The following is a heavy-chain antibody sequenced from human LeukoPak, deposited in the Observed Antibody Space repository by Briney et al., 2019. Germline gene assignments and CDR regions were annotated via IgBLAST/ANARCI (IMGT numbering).Heavy chain of an antibody. J-gene: IGHJ4*02. CDR2: IRSTANGYAT. CDR3: TGNYYGSGSYADFDY. V-gene: IGHV3-73*01. D-gene: IGHD3-10*01. CDR1: GFTFSGSA. Sequence: GGSLRLSCAASGFTFSGSALHWVRRASGKGLEWVGRIRSTANGYATAYAASVKGRFTISRDDSKNTAYLQMDSLKTEDTAVYYCTGNYYGSGSYADFDYLGQGTLVTVSS.